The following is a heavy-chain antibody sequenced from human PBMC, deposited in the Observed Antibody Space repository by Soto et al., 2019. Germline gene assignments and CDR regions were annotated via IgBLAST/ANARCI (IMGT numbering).Heavy chain of an antibody. J-gene: IGHJ4*01. CDR1: GFTFSSYA. D-gene: IGHD4-17*01. Sequence: SLRLSCAASGFTFSSYAMHWVRQAPGKGLEWVAVISYDGSNKYYADSVKGRFTISRDNSKNTLYLQMNSLRAEDTAVYYCAKNQWDSVPTVLVTYWGHGTLLTVSS. CDR3: AKNQWDSVPTVLVTY. V-gene: IGHV3-30-3*02. CDR2: ISYDGSNK.